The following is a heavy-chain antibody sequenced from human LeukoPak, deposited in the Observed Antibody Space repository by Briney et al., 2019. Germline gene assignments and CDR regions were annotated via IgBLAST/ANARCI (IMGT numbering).Heavy chain of an antibody. V-gene: IGHV3-23*01. D-gene: IGHD2-21*01. CDR1: GFTFSSYA. Sequence: GGSLRLSCAASGFTFSSYAMSWVRQAPGKGLEWVSAISGSGGSTYYADSVKGRFTISRDNSKNTLYLQMNSLRAEDTAVYYCAKDSALYCGGDCSPGNWGQGTLVTVSS. CDR2: ISGSGGST. CDR3: AKDSALYCGGDCSPGN. J-gene: IGHJ4*02.